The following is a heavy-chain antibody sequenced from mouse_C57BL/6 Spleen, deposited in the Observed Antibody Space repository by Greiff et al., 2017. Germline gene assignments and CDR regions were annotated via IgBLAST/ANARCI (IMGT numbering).Heavy chain of an antibody. D-gene: IGHD3-2*02. J-gene: IGHJ3*01. CDR2: IYPGSGST. CDR3: ARSSSGYVAWFAY. Sequence: QVQLQQPGAELVKPGASVKMSCKASGYTFTSYWITWVKQRPGQGLEWIGDIYPGSGSTNYNEKFKSKATLTVDTSSSTAYMQLSSLTSEDSAVXYCARSSSGYVAWFAYWGQGTLVTVSA. V-gene: IGHV1-55*01. CDR1: GYTFTSYW.